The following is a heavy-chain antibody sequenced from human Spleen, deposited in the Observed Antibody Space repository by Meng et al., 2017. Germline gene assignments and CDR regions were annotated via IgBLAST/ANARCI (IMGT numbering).Heavy chain of an antibody. CDR1: GASINNADYY. Sequence: QVQLQESGPGLVKPSQTLSLTCTVSGASINNADYYWSWIRQPPGKGLEWIGYIYYSGRTHYNPSLQSRVNISVDTSENQFSLKLSSVTAADTAVYYCARHRSTSGWDYWGQGTLVTVSS. J-gene: IGHJ4*02. CDR3: ARHRSTSGWDY. V-gene: IGHV4-30-4*01. CDR2: IYYSGRT. D-gene: IGHD6-19*01.